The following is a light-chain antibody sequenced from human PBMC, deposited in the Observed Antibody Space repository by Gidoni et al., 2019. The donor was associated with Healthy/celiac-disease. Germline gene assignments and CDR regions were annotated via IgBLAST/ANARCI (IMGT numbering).Light chain of an antibody. Sequence: SYELTQPPAVSVPPGQTASITCSGDKLGDKYACWYQQKPGQSPVLVIYHDSKRPSGIPARFSGSNSGNTATLTISGPQAMDEADYYCQAWDSSTVVFGGGTKLTVL. V-gene: IGLV3-1*01. CDR1: KLGDKY. J-gene: IGLJ2*01. CDR2: HDS. CDR3: QAWDSSTVV.